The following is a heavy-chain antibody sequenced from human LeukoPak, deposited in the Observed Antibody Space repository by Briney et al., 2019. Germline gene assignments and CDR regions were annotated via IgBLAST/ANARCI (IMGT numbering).Heavy chain of an antibody. CDR3: ARHGGGFWSGYYQYGMDV. J-gene: IGHJ6*02. Sequence: KPSETLSLTCTVSGGSISSYYWGWIRQPPGKGLEWIGSIYYSGSTYYNPSLKSRVTISVDTSKNQFSLKLSSVTAADTAVYYCARHGGGFWSGYYQYGMDVWGQGTTVTVSS. CDR2: IYYSGST. V-gene: IGHV4-39*01. CDR1: GGSISSYY. D-gene: IGHD3-3*01.